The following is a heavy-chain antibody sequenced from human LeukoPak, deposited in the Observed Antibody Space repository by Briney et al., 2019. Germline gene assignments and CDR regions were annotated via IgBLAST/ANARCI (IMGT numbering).Heavy chain of an antibody. CDR1: GFTFNSYG. V-gene: IGHV3-33*06. D-gene: IGHD5-24*01. CDR2: IWYDGSNK. CDR3: AKDAVEYLYYFDY. J-gene: IGHJ4*02. Sequence: GGSLRLSCAASGFTFNSYGMHWVRQAPGKGLEWVAVIWYDGSNKYYADSVKGRFTISRDNSKNTLYLQMNSLRAEDTAVYYCAKDAVEYLYYFDYWGQGTLVTVSS.